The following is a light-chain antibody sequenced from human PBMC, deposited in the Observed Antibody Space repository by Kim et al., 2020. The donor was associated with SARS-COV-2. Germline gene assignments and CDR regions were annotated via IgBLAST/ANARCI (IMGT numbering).Light chain of an antibody. CDR3: QEYDASPPWT. Sequence: LSPGERATLSCRASQSVSSLAWYQQKPGQAPRLLIYGTSSRATGIPDRFSDSGSGTDFTLTISRLEPEDFAVYYCQEYDASPPWTFGQGTKVDIK. CDR2: GTS. CDR1: QSVSS. V-gene: IGKV3-20*01. J-gene: IGKJ1*01.